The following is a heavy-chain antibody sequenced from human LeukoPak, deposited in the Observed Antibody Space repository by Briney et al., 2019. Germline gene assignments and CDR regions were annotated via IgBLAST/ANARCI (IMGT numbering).Heavy chain of an antibody. J-gene: IGHJ4*02. V-gene: IGHV1-69*04. CDR2: IIPILGIA. CDR1: GGTFSSYA. CDR3: ARGTQYYYDSSGYYKFDY. D-gene: IGHD3-22*01. Sequence: SVKVSCKASGGTFSSYAISWVRQAPGQGLEWMGRIIPILGIANYAQKFQGRVTITADKSTSTAYMELSSLRSEDTAVYYCARGTQYYYDSSGYYKFDYWGQGTLVTVSS.